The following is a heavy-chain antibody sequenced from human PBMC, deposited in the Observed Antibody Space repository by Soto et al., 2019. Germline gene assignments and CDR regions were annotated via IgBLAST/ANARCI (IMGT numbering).Heavy chain of an antibody. CDR3: VRGGSNYAS. V-gene: IGHV3-7*01. Sequence: EVQLVESGGGLVQPGGSLRLSCTAPGFTFSDSWMTWVRQAPGKGLEWVARIKPDESEKKYADSVKGRFPISRDNAKNSMYLQMDSLRGEDTAVYYCVRGGSNYASWGQGNLVTVSS. D-gene: IGHD4-4*01. CDR1: GFTFSDSW. CDR2: IKPDESEK. J-gene: IGHJ5*02.